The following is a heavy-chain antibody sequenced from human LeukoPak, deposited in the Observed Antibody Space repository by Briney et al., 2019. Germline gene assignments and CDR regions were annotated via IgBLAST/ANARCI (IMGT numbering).Heavy chain of an antibody. V-gene: IGHV3-66*01. CDR3: AGFGSYYFDY. J-gene: IGHJ4*02. CDR1: GFTVSSSY. D-gene: IGHD3-10*01. CDR2: IYSGGST. Sequence: GGSLRLSCAASGFTVSSSYMSWVRQAPGKGLEWVSVIYSGGSTYYADSVKGRFTISRDNSKNTLYFQMNSLRAEDTAVYFCAGFGSYYFDYWGQGTLVTVSS.